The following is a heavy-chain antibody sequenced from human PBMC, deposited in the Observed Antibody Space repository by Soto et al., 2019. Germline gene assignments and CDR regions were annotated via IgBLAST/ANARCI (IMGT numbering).Heavy chain of an antibody. J-gene: IGHJ4*02. V-gene: IGHV2-26*01. D-gene: IGHD1-26*01. CDR3: ARIDYTGSPLIDY. CDR2: ILSTGET. Sequence: GPTLVNPTETLTLTCSVSGFSLTLGRMAVTWIRQPPGKALEWLAHILSTGETSYATSLKTRVTISKDISKSQVLLAMTNVDPVDTATYFCARIDYTGSPLIDYWGQGTLVTVSS. CDR1: GFSLTLGRMA.